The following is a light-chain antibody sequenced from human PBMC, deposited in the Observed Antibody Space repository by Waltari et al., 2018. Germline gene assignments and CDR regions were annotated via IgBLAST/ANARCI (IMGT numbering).Light chain of an antibody. J-gene: IGKJ4*01. V-gene: IGKV3-20*01. CDR1: QSVSSSY. Sequence: EIVLTQSPGTLSLSPGERATLSCRASQSVSSSYLAWYQQKPGQAPRHLIYGASSRATGIPDRFSGSGSGTDFTLTISRLEPEDFAVYYCQQYGSSPLTFGGGTKVEIK. CDR2: GAS. CDR3: QQYGSSPLT.